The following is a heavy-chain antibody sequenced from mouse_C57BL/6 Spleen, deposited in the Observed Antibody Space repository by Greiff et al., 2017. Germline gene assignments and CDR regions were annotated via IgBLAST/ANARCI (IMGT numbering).Heavy chain of an antibody. J-gene: IGHJ4*01. CDR3: AIWAPYYAMDY. Sequence: QVQLKQPGAELVKPGASVKVSCKASGYTFTSYWMHWVKQRPGQGLEWIGRIHPSDSDTNYNQKFKGKATFTVDKSSSTAYMQLSSLTSEDSAVYYCAIWAPYYAMDYWGQGTSVTVSS. V-gene: IGHV1-74*01. CDR2: IHPSDSDT. CDR1: GYTFTSYW.